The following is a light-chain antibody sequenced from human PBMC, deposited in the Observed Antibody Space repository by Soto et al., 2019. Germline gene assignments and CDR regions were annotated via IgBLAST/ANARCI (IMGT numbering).Light chain of an antibody. Sequence: QSALTQPASVSGSPGQSITISCTGTSSDVGGCNYVSWYQQHPGKAPILMIYGVSNRPSRVPDRFSDSKSGNTASLTVSGLQYEDEDDYYCDSCTISSSFVFGTGTKLTVL. CDR3: DSCTISSSFV. J-gene: IGLJ1*01. CDR2: GVS. V-gene: IGLV2-14*01. CDR1: SSDVGGCNY.